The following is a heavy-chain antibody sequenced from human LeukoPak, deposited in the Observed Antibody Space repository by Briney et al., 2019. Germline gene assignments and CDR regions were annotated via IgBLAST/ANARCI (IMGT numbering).Heavy chain of an antibody. CDR1: GGSISSYY. V-gene: IGHV4-59*08. J-gene: IGHJ4*02. CDR3: ARHYYVDPFDY. D-gene: IGHD3-10*02. Sequence: SETLSLTCTVSGGSISSYYWSWIRQPPGKGLEWIGYIYYSGSTNYNPSLKSRVTISVDTSKNQFSLNLSSVTAADTAVYYCARHYYVDPFDYWGQGTLVTVSS. CDR2: IYYSGST.